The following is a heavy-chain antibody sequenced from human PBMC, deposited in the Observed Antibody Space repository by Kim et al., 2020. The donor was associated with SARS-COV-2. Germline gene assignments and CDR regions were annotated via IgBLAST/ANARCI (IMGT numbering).Heavy chain of an antibody. Sequence: SETLSLTCNVSGVSISGDYWSWIWQTPEKGLQWIASISYAGTMSYNPSLKSRVTISVDTSKNQVSLKLSSVTAADTAMYYCARHLSGSGAFYNVGYWGQG. J-gene: IGHJ4*02. D-gene: IGHD3-10*01. CDR3: ARHLSGSGAFYNVGY. V-gene: IGHV4-59*08. CDR1: GVSISGDY. CDR2: ISYAGTM.